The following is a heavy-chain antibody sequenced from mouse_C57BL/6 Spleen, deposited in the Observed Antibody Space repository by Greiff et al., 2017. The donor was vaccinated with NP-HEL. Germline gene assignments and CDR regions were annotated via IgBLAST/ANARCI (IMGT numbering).Heavy chain of an antibody. Sequence: EVKLQESGPGLVKPSQSLSLTCSVTGYSITSGYYWNWIRQFPGNKLEWMGYISYDGSNNYNPSLKNRISITRETSKNQFFLKLNSVTTEDTATYYCAREALRRYFDVWGTGTTVTVSS. D-gene: IGHD1-2*01. CDR2: ISYDGSN. J-gene: IGHJ1*03. V-gene: IGHV3-6*01. CDR3: AREALRRYFDV. CDR1: GYSITSGYY.